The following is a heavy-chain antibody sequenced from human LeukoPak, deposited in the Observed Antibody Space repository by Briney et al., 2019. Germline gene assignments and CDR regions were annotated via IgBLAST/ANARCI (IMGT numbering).Heavy chain of an antibody. CDR2: ITGSGGST. Sequence: GGSLRLSCAASGFTFSTYGMSWVRQAPGKGLEWAAAITGSGGSTFYADSVKGRFTISRDNSKNTLFLQMNSLTAEDTAVYYCAKDASSSGWYQDAFDIWGQGTMVTVSS. V-gene: IGHV3-23*01. CDR3: AKDASSSGWYQDAFDI. CDR1: GFTFSTYG. D-gene: IGHD6-19*01. J-gene: IGHJ3*02.